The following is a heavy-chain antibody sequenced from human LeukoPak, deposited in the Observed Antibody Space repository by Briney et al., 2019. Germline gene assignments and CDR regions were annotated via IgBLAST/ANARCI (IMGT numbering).Heavy chain of an antibody. CDR2: IYTSGST. CDR1: GGSISSYC. J-gene: IGHJ4*02. Sequence: SETLSLTCTVSGGSISSYCWSWIRQPAGKGLEWIGRIYTSGSTNYNPSLKSRVTMSVDTSKNQFSLKLSSVTAADTAVYYCVRSIAVAGKVNYFDYWGQGTLVTVSS. CDR3: VRSIAVAGKVNYFDY. D-gene: IGHD6-19*01. V-gene: IGHV4-4*07.